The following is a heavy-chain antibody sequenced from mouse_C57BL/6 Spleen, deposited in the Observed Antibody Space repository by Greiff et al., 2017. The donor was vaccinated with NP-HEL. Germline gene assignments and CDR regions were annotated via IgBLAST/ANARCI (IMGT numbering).Heavy chain of an antibody. CDR2: INPSNGGT. V-gene: IGHV1-53*01. J-gene: IGHJ1*03. CDR3: ARDGNYYGSKYVDV. Sequence: VQLQQSGTELVKPGASVKLSCKASGYTFTSYWMHWVKQRPGQGLEWIGNINPSNGGTNYNEKFKSKATLTVDKSSSTAYMQLSSLTSEDSAVYYCARDGNYYGSKYVDVWGTGTTVTVSS. CDR1: GYTFTSYW. D-gene: IGHD1-1*01.